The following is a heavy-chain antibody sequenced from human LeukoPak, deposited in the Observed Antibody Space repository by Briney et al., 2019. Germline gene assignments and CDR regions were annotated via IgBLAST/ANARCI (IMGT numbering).Heavy chain of an antibody. J-gene: IGHJ6*02. CDR1: GGSISSSNW. CDR2: IYHSGST. Sequence: PSETLSLTCAVSGGSISSSNWWSWVRQPPGKGLEWIGEIYHSGSTNYNPSLKSRVTISVDKSKNQFSLKLSSVTAADTAVYYCASHKGYSFIYYYYGMDVWGQGTTVTVSS. V-gene: IGHV4-4*02. D-gene: IGHD5-18*01. CDR3: ASHKGYSFIYYYYGMDV.